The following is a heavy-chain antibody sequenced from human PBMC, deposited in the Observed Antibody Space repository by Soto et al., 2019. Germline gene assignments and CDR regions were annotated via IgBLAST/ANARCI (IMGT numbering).Heavy chain of an antibody. D-gene: IGHD2-8*02. CDR3: ARDKDWGWHDY. CDR1: GFTFISYS. Sequence: QVQLVESGGGIVQPGESLRLSCEASGFTFISYSIHWVRQAPGKGLEWVATISHDGARTSYADSVNGRFTISRDNAKTRVYREMNSLRVEDTAVYHCARDKDWGWHDYWVQGTLVTVSS. J-gene: IGHJ4*02. CDR2: ISHDGART. V-gene: IGHV3-30-3*01.